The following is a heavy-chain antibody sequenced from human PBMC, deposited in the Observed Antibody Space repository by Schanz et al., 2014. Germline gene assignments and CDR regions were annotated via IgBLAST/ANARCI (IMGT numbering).Heavy chain of an antibody. Sequence: EVQLLESGGGLVEPGGSLRLSCAASGFSFSSYAMGWVRQARGKGLEWVSAMNESHSTRYYADSVKGRFTISRDNAKNSLFLQMNSLRAEDTAVYYCARDFLLEQLGYSHYYYAMDVWGQGTTVTVSS. CDR2: MNESHSTR. CDR1: GFSFSSYA. CDR3: ARDFLLEQLGYSHYYYAMDV. J-gene: IGHJ6*02. V-gene: IGHV3-23*01. D-gene: IGHD2-15*01.